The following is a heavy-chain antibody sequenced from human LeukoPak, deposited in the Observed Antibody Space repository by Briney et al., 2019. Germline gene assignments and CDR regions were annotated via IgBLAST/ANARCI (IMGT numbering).Heavy chain of an antibody. D-gene: IGHD3-3*01. CDR2: IYHSGST. Sequence: SQTLSLTCTVSGGSISSGGYYWSWIRQPPGKGLEWIGYIYHSGSTYYNPSLKSRVTISVDRSKNQFSLKLSSVTAADTAVYYCARGNYDFWSGYSIIFYFDYWGQGTLVTVSS. CDR3: ARGNYDFWSGYSIIFYFDY. J-gene: IGHJ4*02. CDR1: GGSISSGGYY. V-gene: IGHV4-30-2*01.